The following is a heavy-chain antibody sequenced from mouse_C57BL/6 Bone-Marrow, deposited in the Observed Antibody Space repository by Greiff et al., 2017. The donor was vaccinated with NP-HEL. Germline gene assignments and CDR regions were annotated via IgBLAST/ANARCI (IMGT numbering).Heavy chain of an antibody. D-gene: IGHD2-5*01. Sequence: QVQLQQSGAELVKPGASVKMSCKASGYTFTTYPIEWMKQNHGKSLEWIGNFHPYNDDTKYNEKFKGKATLTVEKSSSTVYLELSRLTSDDSAVYYCARRQSYSNYDGGYAMDYWGQGTSVTVSS. CDR2: FHPYNDDT. CDR1: GYTFTTYP. CDR3: ARRQSYSNYDGGYAMDY. J-gene: IGHJ4*01. V-gene: IGHV1-47*01.